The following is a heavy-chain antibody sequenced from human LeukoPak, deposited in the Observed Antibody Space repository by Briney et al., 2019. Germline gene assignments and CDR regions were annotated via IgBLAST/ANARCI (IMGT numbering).Heavy chain of an antibody. CDR1: GGSISSYY. Sequence: SGTLSLTCTVSGGSISSYYWSWIRQPPGKGLEWIGYIYYSGSTNYNPSLKSRVTISVDTSKNQFSLKLSSVTAADTAVYYCASSYDSSGYPDYWGQGTLVTVSS. D-gene: IGHD3-22*01. CDR2: IYYSGST. CDR3: ASSYDSSGYPDY. V-gene: IGHV4-59*08. J-gene: IGHJ4*02.